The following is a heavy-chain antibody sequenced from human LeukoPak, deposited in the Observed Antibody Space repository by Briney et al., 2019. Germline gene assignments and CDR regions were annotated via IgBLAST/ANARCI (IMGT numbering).Heavy chain of an antibody. CDR2: ISDDGGRK. Sequence: PGGSLRLSCAASGFIFSGYPMHWVRQAPGKGLDWVAIISDDGGRKFYADSVKGRFTISRDNSKNTLYLEMNSLRPEDTAVYYCARGTYNNGNMNDYWGQGTLATVSS. CDR3: ARGTYNNGNMNDY. J-gene: IGHJ4*02. D-gene: IGHD5-24*01. CDR1: GFIFSGYP. V-gene: IGHV3-30*04.